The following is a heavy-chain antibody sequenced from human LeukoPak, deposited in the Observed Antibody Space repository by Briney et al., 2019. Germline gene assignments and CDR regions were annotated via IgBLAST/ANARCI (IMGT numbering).Heavy chain of an antibody. CDR1: GFTFDTYW. CDR2: IKYDGSEK. CDR3: ARVRYSGYDYFDY. D-gene: IGHD5-12*01. V-gene: IGHV3-7*01. Sequence: GGSLRLSCAASGFTFDTYWMSWVRQAPGKGLEWVANIKYDGSEKYYVDSMKDQFTISRDNGMESLYLQMNSLRAEDTAVYYCARVRYSGYDYFDYWGQGTLVTVSS. J-gene: IGHJ4*02.